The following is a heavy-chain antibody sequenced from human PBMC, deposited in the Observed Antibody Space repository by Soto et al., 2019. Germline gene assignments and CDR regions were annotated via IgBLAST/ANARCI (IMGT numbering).Heavy chain of an antibody. CDR2: INPHSRGT. CDR1: GYTFTDYF. J-gene: IGHJ5*02. D-gene: IGHD3-16*01. Sequence: VSCKASGYTFTDYFIHWVRQAPGQSFEWMGWINPHSRGTNYAQKFQGRVTMTRDTSNSTAYMELRGLTSDDTAVYYCARVTLKAGNWFDPWGQGTLVTVSS. CDR3: ARVTLKAGNWFDP. V-gene: IGHV1-2*02.